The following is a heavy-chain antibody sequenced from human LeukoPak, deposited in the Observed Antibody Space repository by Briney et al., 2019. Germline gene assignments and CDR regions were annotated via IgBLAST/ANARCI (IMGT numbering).Heavy chain of an antibody. J-gene: IGHJ4*02. V-gene: IGHV4-59*08. CDR1: GGSISSYY. D-gene: IGHD2-2*01. CDR3: ARTIPAAIPFDY. Sequence: SETLSLTCTVSGGSISSYYWSWIRQPPGKGLEWIGYIYYSGSTNYNPSLKSRVTISVDTSKNQFSLKPSSVTAADTAVYYCARTIPAAIPFDYWGQGTLVTVSS. CDR2: IYYSGST.